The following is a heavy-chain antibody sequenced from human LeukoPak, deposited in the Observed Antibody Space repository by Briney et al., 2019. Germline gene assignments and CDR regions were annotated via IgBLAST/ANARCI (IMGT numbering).Heavy chain of an antibody. J-gene: IGHJ1*01. Sequence: GGSLRLSCAASGFTFSSYAMTWVRQTPGKGLEWVSAISGSGDSTYYADSVKGRFTTSRDNSKNTLYLQMNSLRADDTAVYYCAKDQGYYGSGSYKEYFQHWGQGTLVTVSS. V-gene: IGHV3-23*01. CDR1: GFTFSSYA. CDR3: AKDQGYYGSGSYKEYFQH. CDR2: ISGSGDST. D-gene: IGHD3-10*01.